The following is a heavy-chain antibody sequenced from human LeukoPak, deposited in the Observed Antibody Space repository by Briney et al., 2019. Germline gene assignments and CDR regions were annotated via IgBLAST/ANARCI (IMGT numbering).Heavy chain of an antibody. CDR1: GFTFSSYA. D-gene: IGHD6-13*01. Sequence: GGSLRLSCAASGFTFSSYAMSWVRQAPGKGLEWVAVIWYDGSNKYYADSVKGRFTISRDNSKNTLYLQMNSLRAEDTAVYYCARDRWFQSIAAAGTPYGMDVWGQGTTVTVSS. CDR2: IWYDGSNK. CDR3: ARDRWFQSIAAAGTPYGMDV. V-gene: IGHV3-33*08. J-gene: IGHJ6*02.